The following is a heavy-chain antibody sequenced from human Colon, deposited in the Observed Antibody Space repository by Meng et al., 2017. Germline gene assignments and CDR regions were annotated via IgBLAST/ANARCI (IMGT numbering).Heavy chain of an antibody. Sequence: LVTPSPTRPLPCPTTLHSVSTTSGVRDWIRQSPSIGLGLLGRTFYRSKWYNESAVSLKSRITINPYTTKNEYSLQLNSVTPENTAXYYCTRTTTYGFTIWGQGTMVTVSS. J-gene: IGHJ3*02. CDR2: TFYRSKWYN. D-gene: IGHD1-14*01. V-gene: IGHV6-1*01. CDR3: TRTTTYGFTI. CDR1: LHSVSTTSGV.